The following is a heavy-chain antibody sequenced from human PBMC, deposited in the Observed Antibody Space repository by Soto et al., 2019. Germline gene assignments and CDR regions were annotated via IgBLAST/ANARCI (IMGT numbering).Heavy chain of an antibody. V-gene: IGHV1-18*01. CDR1: GYTFTSYG. CDR2: SSTNNGNT. D-gene: IGHD1-26*01. CDR3: VRDWKEGVGSAFYY. Sequence: QVQLVQSGAEVKKPGASVKVSCKASGYTFTSYGISWVRQAPGQGLEWMGWSSTNNGNTKYAQKIQGRVTMTTDTSTSTAYMDLRSLRSDDTGVYYCVRDWKEGVGSAFYYWGQGTLVAVSS. J-gene: IGHJ4*02.